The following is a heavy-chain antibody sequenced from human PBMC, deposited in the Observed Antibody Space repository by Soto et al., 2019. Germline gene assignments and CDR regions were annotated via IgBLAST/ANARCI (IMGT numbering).Heavy chain of an antibody. CDR2: IIPIFGTA. V-gene: IGHV1-69*06. Sequence: SVKVSCKASGGTFSSYAISWLRQAPGQGLEWMGGIIPIFGTANYAQKFQGRVTITADKSTSTAYMELSSLRSEDTAVYYCARGYSSGWTFDYWGQGTLVTVSS. CDR3: ARGYSSGWTFDY. J-gene: IGHJ4*02. CDR1: GGTFSSYA. D-gene: IGHD6-19*01.